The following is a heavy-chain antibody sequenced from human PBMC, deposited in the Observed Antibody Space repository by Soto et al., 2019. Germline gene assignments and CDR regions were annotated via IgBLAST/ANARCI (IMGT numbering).Heavy chain of an antibody. CDR1: GGTFSSYA. CDR3: ASRLYGSGRYVYYYYGMDV. D-gene: IGHD3-10*01. Sequence: QVQLVQSGAEVKKPGSSVKVSCKASGGTFSSYAISWVRQAPGQGLEWMGGIIPIFGTANYAQKFQGRVTITADESTSTADRELGSLRSEDTAVYYCASRLYGSGRYVYYYYGMDVWGQGTTVTVSS. V-gene: IGHV1-69*01. J-gene: IGHJ6*02. CDR2: IIPIFGTA.